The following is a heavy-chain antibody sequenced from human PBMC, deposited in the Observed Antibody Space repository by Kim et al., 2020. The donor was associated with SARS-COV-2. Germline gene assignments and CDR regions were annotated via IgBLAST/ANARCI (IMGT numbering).Heavy chain of an antibody. Sequence: SETLSLTCTVSGGSISSYYWSWIRQPAGKGLEWIGRIYTSGSTNYNPSLKSRVTMSVDTSKNQFSLKLSSVTAADTAVYYCAREGLRFLERVPPAFDYWGQGTLVTVSS. CDR2: IYTSGST. J-gene: IGHJ4*02. CDR1: GGSISSYY. D-gene: IGHD3-3*01. V-gene: IGHV4-4*07. CDR3: AREGLRFLERVPPAFDY.